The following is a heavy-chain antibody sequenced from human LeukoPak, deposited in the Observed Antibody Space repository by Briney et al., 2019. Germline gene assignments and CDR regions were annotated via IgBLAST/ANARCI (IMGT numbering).Heavy chain of an antibody. CDR2: IRYDGSNK. Sequence: PGGSLRLSCAASGFTFSSYGMHWVRQAPGKGLEWVAFIRYDGSNKYYADSVKGRFTISRDNSKNTLYLQMNSLRAEDTAVYYCAKDLIVVLPPARNNWFDPWGQGTLVTVSS. J-gene: IGHJ5*02. CDR1: GFTFSSYG. D-gene: IGHD2-2*01. V-gene: IGHV3-30*02. CDR3: AKDLIVVLPPARNNWFDP.